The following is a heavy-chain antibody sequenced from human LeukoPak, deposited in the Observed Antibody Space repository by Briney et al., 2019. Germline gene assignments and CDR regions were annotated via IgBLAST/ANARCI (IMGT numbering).Heavy chain of an antibody. CDR3: ARDLWRYDY. J-gene: IGHJ4*02. Sequence: ASVKVSCKASGYTFTSYDINWVRQATGQGLEWMGWMNPNSGNTGYAQKFQGRVTMTTDTSTTTAYLELRSLRSDDTAVYYCARDLWRYDYWGQGTLVTVSS. CDR2: MNPNSGNT. V-gene: IGHV1-8*01. D-gene: IGHD2-21*01. CDR1: GYTFTSYD.